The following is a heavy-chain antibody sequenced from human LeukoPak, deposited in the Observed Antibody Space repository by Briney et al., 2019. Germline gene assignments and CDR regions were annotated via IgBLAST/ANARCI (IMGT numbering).Heavy chain of an antibody. V-gene: IGHV4-59*01. Sequence: SETLSLTCTVSGGSISSYYWSWIRQPPGKGLEWIGYIYYSGSTNYNPSLKSRVAISVDTSKNQFSLKLSSVTAADTAVYYCARDRGLDAFDIWGQGTMVTVSS. CDR2: IYYSGST. J-gene: IGHJ3*02. CDR3: ARDRGLDAFDI. D-gene: IGHD6-25*01. CDR1: GGSISSYY.